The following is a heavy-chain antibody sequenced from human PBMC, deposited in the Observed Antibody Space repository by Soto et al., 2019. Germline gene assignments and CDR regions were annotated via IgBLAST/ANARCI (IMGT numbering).Heavy chain of an antibody. Sequence: SETLSLTCTVSGGSISSSSYYWGWIRQPPGKGLEWIGSIYYSGSTYYNPSLKSRVTISVDTSKNQFSLKLSSVTAADTAVYYCARPVVPAATSFADYYYYMDVWGKGTTVTVSS. CDR2: IYYSGST. D-gene: IGHD2-2*01. CDR1: GGSISSSSYY. V-gene: IGHV4-39*01. J-gene: IGHJ6*03. CDR3: ARPVVPAATSFADYYYYMDV.